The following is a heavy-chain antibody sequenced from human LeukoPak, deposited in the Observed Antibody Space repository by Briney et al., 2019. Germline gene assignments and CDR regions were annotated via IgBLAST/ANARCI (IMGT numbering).Heavy chain of an antibody. CDR3: ARDSGTTGEVKFDP. CDR2: INHSGST. D-gene: IGHD3-10*01. Sequence: SETLSLTCAVYGGSFSGYYWSWIRQPPGKGLEWIGEINHSGSTNYNPSLKSRVTISVDTSKDQFSLKLMSVTAADTAVYYCARDSGTTGEVKFDPWGQGTLVTVSS. V-gene: IGHV4-34*01. J-gene: IGHJ5*02. CDR1: GGSFSGYY.